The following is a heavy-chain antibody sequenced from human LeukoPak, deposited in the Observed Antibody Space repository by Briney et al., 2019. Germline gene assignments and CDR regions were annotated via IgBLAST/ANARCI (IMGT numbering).Heavy chain of an antibody. Sequence: PSETLSLTFAASAFTFSTNSLNWLRPAPGKGLEWISTISSNSDNIYYADSVNGRFTSSRDNTKYSLYLQMNSLRAADTAVYYCAREVFSGSNWGQGTLVTVSS. V-gene: IGHV3-21*01. CDR3: AREVFSGSN. CDR2: ISSNSDNI. J-gene: IGHJ4*02. D-gene: IGHD3-22*01. CDR1: AFTFSTNS.